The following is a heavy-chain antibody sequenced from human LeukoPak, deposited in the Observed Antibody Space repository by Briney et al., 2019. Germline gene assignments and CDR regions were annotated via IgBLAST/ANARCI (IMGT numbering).Heavy chain of an antibody. CDR3: ARYCSSTSCYDGDDY. CDR2: IYYSGST. V-gene: IGHV4-31*03. J-gene: IGHJ4*02. D-gene: IGHD2-2*01. CDR1: GGSISSGGYY. Sequence: PSETLSLTCTVSGGSISSGGYYWSWIRQHPGKGLEWIGYIYYSGSTYYNPPLKSRVTISVDTSKNQFSLKLSSVTAADTAVYYCARYCSSTSCYDGDDYWGQGTLVTVSS.